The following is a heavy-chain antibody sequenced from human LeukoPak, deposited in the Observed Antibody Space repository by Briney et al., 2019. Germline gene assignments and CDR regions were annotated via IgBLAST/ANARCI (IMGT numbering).Heavy chain of an antibody. CDR2: ISYDGSNK. D-gene: IGHD2-2*01. J-gene: IGHJ3*02. Sequence: GGSPRLSCAASGFTFSSYGMHWVRQAPGKGLEWVAVISYDGSNKYFADSVKGRFTISRDNSKNTLYLQMNSLRAEDTAVYYCAKDFLGSSRAFDIWGQGTMVTVSS. CDR1: GFTFSSYG. CDR3: AKDFLGSSRAFDI. V-gene: IGHV3-30*18.